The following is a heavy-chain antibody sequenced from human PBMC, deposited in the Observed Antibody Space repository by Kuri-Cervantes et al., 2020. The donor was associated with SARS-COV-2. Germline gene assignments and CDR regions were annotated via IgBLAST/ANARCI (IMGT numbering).Heavy chain of an antibody. CDR3: ARVNRGQQLEDLDY. J-gene: IGHJ4*02. CDR1: GYTFTSYG. Sequence: ASVKVSCKASGYTFTSYGISWVRRAPGQGLEWMGIINPSGGSTSYAQKFQGRVTMTRDTSTSTVYMELSSLRSEDTAVYYCARVNRGQQLEDLDYWGQGTLVTVSS. V-gene: IGHV1-46*01. CDR2: INPSGGST. D-gene: IGHD6-13*01.